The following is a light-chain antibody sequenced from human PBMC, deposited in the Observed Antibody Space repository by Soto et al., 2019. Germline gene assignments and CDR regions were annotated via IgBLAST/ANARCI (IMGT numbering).Light chain of an antibody. CDR3: HQYVGSQWA. CDR2: GAS. J-gene: IGKJ1*01. V-gene: IGKV3-20*01. Sequence: EIVLTQSPGTLSLSPGERATLSCRASQSVNRFLAWFQQKPGQAPRLLIYGASNRATGIPDRFSGSGSETDFTLIITRLEPEDFAVYYCHQYVGSQWAFGQGTKVENK. CDR1: QSVNRF.